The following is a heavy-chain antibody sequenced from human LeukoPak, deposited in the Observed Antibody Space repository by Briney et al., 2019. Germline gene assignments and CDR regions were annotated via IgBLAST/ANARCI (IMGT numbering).Heavy chain of an antibody. D-gene: IGHD6-13*01. CDR2: INPNSGGT. CDR1: GYTFTGYY. J-gene: IGHJ4*02. CDR3: ARGRPRIAAAGTDY. V-gene: IGHV1-2*02. Sequence: GASVKVSCKASGYTFTGYYMHWVRQAPGQGLEWMGWINPNSGGTNYAQKFQGRVTMTRDTSISTAYMELSRLRSDDTAVYYCARGRPRIAAAGTDYWDQGTLVTVSS.